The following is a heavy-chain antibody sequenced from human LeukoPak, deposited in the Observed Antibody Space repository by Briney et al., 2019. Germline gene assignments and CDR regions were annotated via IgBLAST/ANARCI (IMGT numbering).Heavy chain of an antibody. Sequence: GGSLRLSCAASGFSVSSNYMSWVRQAPGKGLEWVSVIYSGGRTYYADSVKGRFTISRDNSKNTLYLQMNSLRAEDTAVYYCTTAVGSFAFDIWGQGTMVTVSS. V-gene: IGHV3-53*01. CDR2: IYSGGRT. CDR3: TTAVGSFAFDI. J-gene: IGHJ3*02. CDR1: GFSVSSNY.